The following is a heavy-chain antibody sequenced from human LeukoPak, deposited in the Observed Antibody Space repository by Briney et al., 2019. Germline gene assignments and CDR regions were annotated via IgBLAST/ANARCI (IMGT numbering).Heavy chain of an antibody. J-gene: IGHJ4*02. V-gene: IGHV4-34*12. CDR1: GASFSDYC. Sequence: SETLSLTCAVYGASFSDYCWSWIRRPPGKGLEWIGDIFHNGNTNYNPSLRSRVTISVDTSKNQFSLKLSSVTAADTAVYYCAREVDTSGGYWGQGNLVIVSS. CDR3: AREVDTSGGY. CDR2: IFHNGNT. D-gene: IGHD3-16*01.